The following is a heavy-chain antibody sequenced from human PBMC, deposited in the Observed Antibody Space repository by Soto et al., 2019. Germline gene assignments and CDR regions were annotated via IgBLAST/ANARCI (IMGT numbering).Heavy chain of an antibody. J-gene: IGHJ4*02. CDR3: AKVPPRYYDSSGYLDY. Sequence: EVQLLESGGGLVQPGGSLRLSCAASGFTFSSCAMSWVRQTPGKGLEWVSAISGSGGSTYYADSVKGRFTISRDNSKNTLYLQMNSLRAEDTAVYYCAKVPPRYYDSSGYLDYWGQGTLVTVSS. CDR2: ISGSGGST. V-gene: IGHV3-23*01. CDR1: GFTFSSCA. D-gene: IGHD3-22*01.